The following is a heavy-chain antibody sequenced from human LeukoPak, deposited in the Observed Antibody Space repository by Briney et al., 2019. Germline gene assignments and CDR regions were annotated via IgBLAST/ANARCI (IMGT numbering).Heavy chain of an antibody. J-gene: IGHJ4*02. CDR1: GFTFSSYG. V-gene: IGHV3-30*02. Sequence: GGSLRLSCAASGFTFSSYGMHWVRQAPGKGLEWVAFIRYDGSNKYYADSVKGRFTISRDNSKNTLYLQMNSLRAEDTAVYYCAKTYYYDSSNYPPMDYWGQGTLVTVSS. CDR2: IRYDGSNK. D-gene: IGHD3-22*01. CDR3: AKTYYYDSSNYPPMDY.